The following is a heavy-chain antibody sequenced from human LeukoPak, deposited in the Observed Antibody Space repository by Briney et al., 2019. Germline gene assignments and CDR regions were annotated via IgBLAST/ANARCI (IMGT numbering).Heavy chain of an antibody. V-gene: IGHV4-59*01. CDR1: GGSISSNY. Sequence: SETLSLTCTVSGGSISSNYWSWIRQPPGKGLEWIGYIHYSGSTNYNPSLRSRVTISVDTSKNQFSLNLSSVTAADTAVYYCARVGYPYWYFDLWGRGTLVTVSS. CDR3: ARVGYPYWYFDL. J-gene: IGHJ2*01. D-gene: IGHD3-16*01. CDR2: IHYSGST.